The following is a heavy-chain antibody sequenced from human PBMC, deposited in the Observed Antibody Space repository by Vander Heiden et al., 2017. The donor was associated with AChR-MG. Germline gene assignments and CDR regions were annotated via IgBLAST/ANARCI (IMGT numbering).Heavy chain of an antibody. CDR2: IYSSGST. Sequence: VQLQESGPGLVKPSETLSLTCTVPGDSISSYYWTWIRQPAGKGLEWIGRIYSSGSTNYNPTLTSRLTMSVDTSKNQFSLRLTSVTAADTAVYYCAREPADHDFWSGDQTAPFDSWGHGTLVTVSS. D-gene: IGHD3-3*01. CDR1: GDSISSYY. V-gene: IGHV4-4*07. CDR3: AREPADHDFWSGDQTAPFDS. J-gene: IGHJ4*01.